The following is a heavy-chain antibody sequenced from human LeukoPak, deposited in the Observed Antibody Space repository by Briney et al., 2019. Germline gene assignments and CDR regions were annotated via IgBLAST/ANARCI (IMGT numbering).Heavy chain of an antibody. D-gene: IGHD2-15*01. CDR1: GYTFTSYG. J-gene: IGHJ4*02. CDR2: ISAYNGNT. CDR3: ARATLGYCSGGSCYSEFDY. V-gene: IGHV1-18*01. Sequence: GASVKVSCKASGYTFTSYGISWVRQAPGQGLEWMGWISAYNGNTNYAQKLQGRVTMTTDTSTSTAYMELRSLRSDDTAVYYCARATLGYCSGGSCYSEFDYWGQGTLVTVSS.